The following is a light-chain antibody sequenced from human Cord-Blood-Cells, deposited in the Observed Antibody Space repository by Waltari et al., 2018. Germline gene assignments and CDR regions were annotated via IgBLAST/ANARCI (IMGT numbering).Light chain of an antibody. CDR2: EGS. V-gene: IGLV2-23*03. CDR1: SSDVGSYNL. Sequence: QSALTQPASVSGSPGQSITISCTGTSSDVGSYNLVSWYHQHPGKAPKLMISEGSKRTSGVSNRCAVSKSGNTSSLTISGLQAEDEAYYYCCSYAGSSTFYVVFGGGTKLTVL. J-gene: IGLJ2*01. CDR3: CSYAGSSTFYVV.